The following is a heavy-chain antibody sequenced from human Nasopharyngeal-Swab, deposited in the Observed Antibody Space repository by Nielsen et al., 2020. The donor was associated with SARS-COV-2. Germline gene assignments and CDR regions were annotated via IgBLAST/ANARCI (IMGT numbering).Heavy chain of an antibody. CDR1: GCTFSSFV. J-gene: IGHJ5*02. V-gene: IGHV3-30-3*01. CDR3: ARAGDSSGWYYWFDP. CDR2: ISYDGTNK. Sequence: GSSLHISWAASGCTFSSFVMHLVRQAPRRGLEWVAVISYDGTNKYYAESVEDRFTISRDNTKNTLYQQMNSLRAEDTAVDYCARAGDSSGWYYWFDPWGQGTLVTVSS. D-gene: IGHD6-19*01.